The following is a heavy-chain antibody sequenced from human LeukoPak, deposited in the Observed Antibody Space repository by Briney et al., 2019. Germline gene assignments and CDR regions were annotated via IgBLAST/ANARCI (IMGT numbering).Heavy chain of an antibody. Sequence: SETLSLTCTVSGGSISSSSYCWGWIRQPPGKGLEWIGNIYYSGSTYYNPSLKSRVTISVDTAKNQFSLKLSSVTAADTAVYSCARLAASCSSSSCSFDYWGQGTLVTVSS. CDR3: ARLAASCSSSSCSFDY. J-gene: IGHJ4*02. V-gene: IGHV4-39*01. CDR2: IYYSGST. CDR1: GGSISSSSYC. D-gene: IGHD2-2*01.